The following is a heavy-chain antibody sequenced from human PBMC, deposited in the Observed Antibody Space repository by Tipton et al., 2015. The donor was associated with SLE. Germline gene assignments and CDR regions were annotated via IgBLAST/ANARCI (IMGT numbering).Heavy chain of an antibody. Sequence: TLSLTCHVSGASISNSGWHWNWIRRPPGKGLEWLGSVYYTGSAFYNPSLKSRLTLSVDTSMNQFSLNLSSVTVADTAVYYCARDTRDWFLSESWGQGALVTVSS. CDR1: GASISNSGWH. D-gene: IGHD3-9*01. CDR3: ARDTRDWFLSES. CDR2: VYYTGSA. V-gene: IGHV4-39*07. J-gene: IGHJ4*02.